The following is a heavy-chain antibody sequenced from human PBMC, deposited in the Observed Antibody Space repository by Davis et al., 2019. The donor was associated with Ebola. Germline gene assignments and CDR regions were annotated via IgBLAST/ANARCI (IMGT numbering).Heavy chain of an antibody. CDR1: GFTFSSYS. Sequence: PGGSLRLSCAASGFTFSSYSMNWVRQAPGKGLEWVSYISRSSSTIYYAGSVKGRFTISRDNAKNSLYLQMNSLRAEDTAVYYCARGNRYCSGDTCANWFDPWGQGTLVTVSS. CDR3: ARGNRYCSGDTCANWFDP. CDR2: ISRSSSTI. D-gene: IGHD2-15*01. J-gene: IGHJ5*02. V-gene: IGHV3-48*01.